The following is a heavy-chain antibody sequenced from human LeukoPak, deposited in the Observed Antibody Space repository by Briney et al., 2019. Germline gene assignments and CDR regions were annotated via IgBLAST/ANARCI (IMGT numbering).Heavy chain of an antibody. D-gene: IGHD3-22*01. CDR3: ARGDYDSTLDAFDI. J-gene: IGHJ3*02. CDR2: ISYDGSNK. Sequence: GGSLRLSCAASGFTFSSYAMHWVRQAPGKGLEWVAVISYDGSNKYYADSVKGRFTISRDNSKNTLYLQMDSLRAEDTAVYYCARGDYDSTLDAFDIWGQGTMVTVSS. V-gene: IGHV3-30-3*01. CDR1: GFTFSSYA.